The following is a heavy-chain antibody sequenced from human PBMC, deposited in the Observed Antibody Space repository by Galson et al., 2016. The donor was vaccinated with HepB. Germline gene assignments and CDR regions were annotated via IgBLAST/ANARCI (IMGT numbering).Heavy chain of an antibody. CDR2: IYSGGDT. Sequence: SLRLSCAASGFTVRTNYMTWVRQAPGKGLEWISVIYSGGDTHYADSVKGRFTISRDNSNNILYLQMNSLRAEDTAVYYCATSLYRGSGGDHWGQGILVTVSS. J-gene: IGHJ4*02. V-gene: IGHV3-53*01. D-gene: IGHD1-26*01. CDR3: ATSLYRGSGGDH. CDR1: GFTVRTNY.